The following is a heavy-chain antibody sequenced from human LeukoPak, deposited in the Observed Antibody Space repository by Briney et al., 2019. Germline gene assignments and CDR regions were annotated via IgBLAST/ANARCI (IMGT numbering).Heavy chain of an antibody. CDR3: ARGSYAYYYYGMDV. CDR2: IWYDGSNK. Sequence: GGSLRLSCAASGFTVSSYGMHWVRQAPGKGLEWVAVIWYDGSNKYYADSVKGRFTISRDNSKNTLYLQMNSLRAEDTAVYYCARGSYAYYYYGMDVWGQGTTVTVSS. J-gene: IGHJ6*02. V-gene: IGHV3-33*08. CDR1: GFTVSSYG.